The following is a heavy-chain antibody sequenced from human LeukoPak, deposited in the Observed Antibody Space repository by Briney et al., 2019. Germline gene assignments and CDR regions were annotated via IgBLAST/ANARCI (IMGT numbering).Heavy chain of an antibody. CDR1: GFTFSS. J-gene: IGHJ4*02. CDR3: ARAANDYSNKYYFDY. V-gene: IGHV3-21*01. CDR2: ISSSSSYI. D-gene: IGHD4-11*01. Sequence: GGSLRFSCAASGFTFSSMNWVRQAPGKGLEWVSSISSSSSYIYYADSVKGRFTISRDNAKNSLYLQMNSLRAEDTAVYYCARAANDYSNKYYFDYWGQGTLVTVSS.